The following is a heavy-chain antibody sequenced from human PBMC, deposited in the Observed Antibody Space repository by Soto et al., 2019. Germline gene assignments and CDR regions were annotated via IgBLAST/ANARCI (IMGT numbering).Heavy chain of an antibody. D-gene: IGHD1-26*01. CDR1: GYTFTSYG. J-gene: IGHJ4*02. V-gene: IGHV1-18*01. CDR3: ARDLSEDKWELLPLDY. Sequence: QVQLVQSGAEVKKPGASVKVSCKASGYTFTSYGISWVRQAPGQGLEWMGWISAYNGNTNYAQKLQGRVTMTTDTSTSTADMELRSLRSDDTAVYYCARDLSEDKWELLPLDYWGQGTLVTVSS. CDR2: ISAYNGNT.